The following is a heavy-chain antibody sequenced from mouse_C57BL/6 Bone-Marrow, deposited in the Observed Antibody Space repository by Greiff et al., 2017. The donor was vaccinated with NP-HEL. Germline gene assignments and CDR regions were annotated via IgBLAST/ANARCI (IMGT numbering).Heavy chain of an antibody. Sequence: VQLQQSGSELRSPGSSVKLSCKDFDSEVFPIAYMSWVRQKPGHGFEWIGGILPSIGRTIYGEKFEDKATLDADTLSNTAYLGLNSLTAEDSAICDCERGGLGRYFDVWGTGTTVTVSS. CDR2: ILPSIGRT. CDR3: ERGGLGRYFDV. J-gene: IGHJ1*03. CDR1: DSEVFPIAY. V-gene: IGHV15-2*01. D-gene: IGHD4-1*01.